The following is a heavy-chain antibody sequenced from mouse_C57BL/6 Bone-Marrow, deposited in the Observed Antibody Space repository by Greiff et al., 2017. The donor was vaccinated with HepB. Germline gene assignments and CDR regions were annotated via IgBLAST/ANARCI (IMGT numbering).Heavy chain of an antibody. CDR3: AMYDGYYFDY. CDR1: GYTFTSYW. J-gene: IGHJ2*01. V-gene: IGHV1-74*01. Sequence: QVQLKESGAELVKPGASVKVSCKASGYTFTSYWMHWVKQRPGQGLEWIGRIHPSDSDTNYNQKFKGKATLTVDKSSSTAYMQLSSLTSEDSAVYYCAMYDGYYFDYWGQGTTLTGSS. CDR2: IHPSDSDT. D-gene: IGHD2-3*01.